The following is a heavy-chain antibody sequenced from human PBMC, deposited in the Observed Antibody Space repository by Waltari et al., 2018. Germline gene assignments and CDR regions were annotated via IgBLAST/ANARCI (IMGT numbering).Heavy chain of an antibody. D-gene: IGHD3-10*01. CDR1: GFTFSSYS. Sequence: EVQLVESGGGLVQPGGSLRLSCAASGFTFSSYSMDWVRQAPGKGLEWVSYISSSSSTIYYAYSVKGRFTISRDNAKNSLYLQMNSLRAEDTAVYYCARDGEVRGSYYYYYMDVWGKGTTVTVSS. CDR2: ISSSSSTI. J-gene: IGHJ6*03. CDR3: ARDGEVRGSYYYYYMDV. V-gene: IGHV3-48*04.